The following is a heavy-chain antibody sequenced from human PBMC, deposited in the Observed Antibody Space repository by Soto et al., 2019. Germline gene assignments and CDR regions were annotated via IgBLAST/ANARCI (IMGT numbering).Heavy chain of an antibody. Sequence: SATLSLTCAVYGGSFSGYYWSWIRQPPGKGLEWIGEINHSGSTNYNPSLKSRVTMSVDTSKNQFSLKLSSVTAADTAVYYCRAQLPYYYDSSGDAFDIWGQGTMVTVSS. V-gene: IGHV4-34*03. CDR1: GGSFSGYY. J-gene: IGHJ3*02. CDR3: RAQLPYYYDSSGDAFDI. D-gene: IGHD3-22*01. CDR2: INHSGST.